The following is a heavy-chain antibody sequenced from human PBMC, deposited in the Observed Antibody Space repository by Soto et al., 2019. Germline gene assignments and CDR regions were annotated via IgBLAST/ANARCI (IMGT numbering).Heavy chain of an antibody. CDR3: ARESLSGNTYYYDSSGPGPYYYYGMDV. D-gene: IGHD3-22*01. CDR1: GYTFTKYD. J-gene: IGHJ6*02. Sequence: LVKVSCKASGYTFTKYDISWVRQAPGQGLEWMGGIIPIFGTANYAQKFQGRVTITADESTSTAYMELSSLRSEDTAVYYCARESLSGNTYYYDSSGPGPYYYYGMDVWGQGTTVTVSS. CDR2: IIPIFGTA. V-gene: IGHV1-69*13.